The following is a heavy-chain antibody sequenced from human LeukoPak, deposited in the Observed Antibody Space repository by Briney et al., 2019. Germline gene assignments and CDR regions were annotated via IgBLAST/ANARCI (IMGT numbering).Heavy chain of an antibody. CDR3: ANNLPYDFWSGYTPHFDY. J-gene: IGHJ4*02. D-gene: IGHD3-3*01. Sequence: TGGSLRLSCAASGFTFSSYSMNWVRQAPGKGLEWVSAISGSGGSTYYADSVKGRFTISRDNSKNTLYLQMNSLRAEDAAVYYCANNLPYDFWSGYTPHFDYWGQGTLVTVSS. CDR2: ISGSGGST. V-gene: IGHV3-23*01. CDR1: GFTFSSYS.